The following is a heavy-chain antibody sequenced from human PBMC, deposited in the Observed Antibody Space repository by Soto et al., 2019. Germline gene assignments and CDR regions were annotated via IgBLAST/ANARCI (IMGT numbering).Heavy chain of an antibody. CDR3: ARHGSYSNRLYSFDI. J-gene: IGHJ3*02. CDR1: GGSISSYY. D-gene: IGHD4-4*01. Sequence: QVQLQESGPGLVKPSETLSLTCNVSGGSISSYYWSWIRQPPGKGLEWIGYIYYSGYTNYNPSLKSRVTISLDTSKNQFSLKLSSVTAADTAVYYCARHGSYSNRLYSFDIWGQGTMVTVSS. V-gene: IGHV4-59*08. CDR2: IYYSGYT.